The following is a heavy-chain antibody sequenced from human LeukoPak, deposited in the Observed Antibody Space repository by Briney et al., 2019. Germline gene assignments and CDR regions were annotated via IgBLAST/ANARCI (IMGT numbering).Heavy chain of an antibody. CDR3: ARAGPQIYGSGSYYNGASWYFDL. J-gene: IGHJ2*01. Sequence: ASVKVSCKASGGTFSSFTISWVRQAPGQGLEWMGGIITNFGIANYAQKFQDRVTITADESTSTAYMELSSLRSEDTAVYYCARAGPQIYGSGSYYNGASWYFDLWGRGTLVSVSS. CDR1: GGTFSSFT. CDR2: IITNFGIA. D-gene: IGHD3-10*01. V-gene: IGHV1-69*13.